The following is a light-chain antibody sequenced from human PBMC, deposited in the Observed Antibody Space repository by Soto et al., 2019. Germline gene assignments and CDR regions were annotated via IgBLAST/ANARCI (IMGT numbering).Light chain of an antibody. Sequence: DIHMTQSPSSLSSSLGDRVTITFLASQSISSYLNWYQQKPGKAPKFLIYAASSLQSGVPSRFSGSGPGTNFIITISSLQPEDFATYYCQQSYSTPRTFGQGTKVDIK. CDR2: AAS. CDR3: QQSYSTPRT. J-gene: IGKJ1*01. V-gene: IGKV1-39*01. CDR1: QSISSY.